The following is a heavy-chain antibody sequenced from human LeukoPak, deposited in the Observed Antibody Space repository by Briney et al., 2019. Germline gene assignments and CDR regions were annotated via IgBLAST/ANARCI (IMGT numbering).Heavy chain of an antibody. Sequence: SDTLSLTCTVSGDSINDNYWSWVRQRAGKGLEWIGRFYAGGGTSYNPSLKSRVTMSVDTSKNQFPLKLTSVTAADTAVYFCAIEVTPLGMIFRRSDYYYMDVWGKGTTVIVSS. CDR3: AIEVTPLGMIFRRSDYYYMDV. J-gene: IGHJ6*03. V-gene: IGHV4-4*07. D-gene: IGHD3/OR15-3a*01. CDR2: FYAGGGT. CDR1: GDSINDNY.